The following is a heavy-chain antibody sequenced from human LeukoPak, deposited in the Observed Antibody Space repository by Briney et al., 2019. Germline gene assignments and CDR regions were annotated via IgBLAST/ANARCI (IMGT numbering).Heavy chain of an antibody. CDR2: IYSGGSA. CDR1: GITVSRDY. J-gene: IGHJ4*02. CDR3: AISPSVAPLAFDY. V-gene: IGHV3-66*01. Sequence: GGSLRLSCAVSGITVSRDYMSWVRQAPGKGLEWVSLIYSGGSAYYADSVKARFTISRDNSKNTLDLQMNSLRAEDTAVYYCAISPSVAPLAFDYWGQGTLVTVSS. D-gene: IGHD5-12*01.